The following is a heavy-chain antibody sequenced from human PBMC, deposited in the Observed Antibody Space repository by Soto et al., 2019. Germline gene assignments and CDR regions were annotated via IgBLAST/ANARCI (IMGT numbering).Heavy chain of an antibody. J-gene: IGHJ4*02. V-gene: IGHV4-59*08. Sequence: QVQLQESGPGLVKPSETLSLTCTVSGGSISSYYWSWIRQPPGKGLEWIGYIYYSGSTNYNPPLNTRAPISVATSKHHFSLKLSSVTAADTPVYYCARHHDSWGQGTLVTVSS. CDR2: IYYSGST. CDR3: ARHHDS. CDR1: GGSISSYY.